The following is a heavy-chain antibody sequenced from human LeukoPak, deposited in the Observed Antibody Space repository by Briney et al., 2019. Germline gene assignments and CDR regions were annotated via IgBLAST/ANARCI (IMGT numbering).Heavy chain of an antibody. D-gene: IGHD2-15*01. Sequence: SETLSLTCAVYGGSFSGYYWSWIRQPPGKGLEWIGEINHSGSTNYNPSLKSRVTTSVDTSKNQFSLKLSSMTAADTAVYYCARSRGAYCSGGGCYGSGYYMDVWGKGTTVTVSS. CDR3: ARSRGAYCSGGGCYGSGYYMDV. CDR2: INHSGST. J-gene: IGHJ6*03. V-gene: IGHV4-34*01. CDR1: GGSFSGYY.